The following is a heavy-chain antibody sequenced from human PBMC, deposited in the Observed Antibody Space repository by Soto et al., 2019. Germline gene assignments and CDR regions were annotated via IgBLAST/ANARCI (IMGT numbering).Heavy chain of an antibody. D-gene: IGHD3-22*01. CDR1: GYTFTNYY. J-gene: IGHJ5*02. CDR2: INPSGGST. CDR3: AREASSGYYVTS. V-gene: IGHV1-46*01. Sequence: QVQLVQSGTEVKKPGASVKVSCKASGYTFTNYYMYWVRQAPGQGLEWMGMINPSGGSTTYEQKCQGRVTMTRDTSTSTVYMELSSLRSEDTAVYYCAREASSGYYVTSWGQGTLVTVSS.